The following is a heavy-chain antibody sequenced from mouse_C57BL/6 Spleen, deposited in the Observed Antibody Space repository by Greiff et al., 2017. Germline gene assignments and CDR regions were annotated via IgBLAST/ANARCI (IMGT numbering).Heavy chain of an antibody. J-gene: IGHJ4*01. CDR2: INPNYGTT. Sequence: VQLQRSGPELVKPGASVKISCKASGYSFTDYNMNWVKQSNGKSLEWIGVINPNYGTTSYNQKFKGKATLTVDQSSSTAYMQLNSLTSEDSAVYYCASYYGNDEYAMDYWGQGTSVTVSS. D-gene: IGHD2-1*01. CDR1: GYSFTDYN. CDR3: ASYYGNDEYAMDY. V-gene: IGHV1-39*01.